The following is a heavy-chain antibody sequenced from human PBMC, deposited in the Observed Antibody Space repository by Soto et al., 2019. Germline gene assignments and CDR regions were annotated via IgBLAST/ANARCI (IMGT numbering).Heavy chain of an antibody. CDR1: GGSISSGDYY. J-gene: IGHJ4*02. CDR3: ARVRFLEWLSMPYYFDY. Sequence: SETLSLTCTVSGGSISSGDYYWSWIRQPPGKGLEWIGYIYYSGSTYYNPSLKSRVTISVDTSKNQFSLKLSSVTTADTAVYYCARVRFLEWLSMPYYFDYWGQGTLVTV. V-gene: IGHV4-30-4*01. D-gene: IGHD3-3*01. CDR2: IYYSGST.